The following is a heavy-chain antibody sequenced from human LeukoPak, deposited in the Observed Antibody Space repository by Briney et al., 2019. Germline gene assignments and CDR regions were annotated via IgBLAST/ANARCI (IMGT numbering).Heavy chain of an antibody. Sequence: SETLSLTCTVSGCSFSSHYWSWIRQPPGKGLEWVGYISYIGSTNYNPSPKSRVTISVDTSKNQFSLKLSSVTAADTAVYYCARDPTTVTKGLDIWGQGTMVTVSS. CDR2: ISYIGST. CDR3: ARDPTTVTKGLDI. D-gene: IGHD4-17*01. J-gene: IGHJ3*02. CDR1: GCSFSSHY. V-gene: IGHV4-59*11.